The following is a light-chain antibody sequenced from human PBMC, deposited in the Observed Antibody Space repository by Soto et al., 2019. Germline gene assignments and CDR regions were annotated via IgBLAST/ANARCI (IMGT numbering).Light chain of an antibody. CDR3: CSYAGSGTDNYV. V-gene: IGLV2-23*01. Sequence: QSALTQPASVSGSPGQSITISCTGTSSDIXTXNLVSWYQHYPGKAPKLMIYEGIKRPSGVSNRFSGSKSGNTAFLTISGLQAEDEADYYCCSYAGSGTDNYVFGSGTKLTVL. J-gene: IGLJ1*01. CDR1: SSDIXTXNL. CDR2: EGI.